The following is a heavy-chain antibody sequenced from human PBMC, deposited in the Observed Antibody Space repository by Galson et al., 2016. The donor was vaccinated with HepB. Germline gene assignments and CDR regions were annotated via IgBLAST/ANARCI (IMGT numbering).Heavy chain of an antibody. Sequence: PALVKPTQTLTLTCTLSGVSLSTSGVGVGWIRQTPGKALEWLALIYWNDDKRYSPSLKSRVTITKDTSKNQVVLTMTNMDPVDTATYYCAHTTFMITTGGVVGDAFDVCGQGTLVSVSS. CDR1: GVSLSTSGVG. D-gene: IGHD3-16*02. V-gene: IGHV2-5*01. CDR2: IYWNDDK. J-gene: IGHJ3*01. CDR3: AHTTFMITTGGVVGDAFDV.